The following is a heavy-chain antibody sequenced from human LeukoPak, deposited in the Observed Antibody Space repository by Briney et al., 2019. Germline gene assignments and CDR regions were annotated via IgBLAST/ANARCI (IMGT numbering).Heavy chain of an antibody. V-gene: IGHV3-30*14. Sequence: GRSLRLSCAASGFTFSSHAMHWVRQAPGKGLEWVAVISYDGRIKHYADSVRGRFTISRDNSKNTLYLQINSLRTEDTAVYCCHLDLLYAGARNTSDIWGQGTMVTVSS. CDR1: GFTFSSHA. CDR2: ISYDGRIK. D-gene: IGHD1-14*01. J-gene: IGHJ3*02. CDR3: HLDLLYAGARNTSDI.